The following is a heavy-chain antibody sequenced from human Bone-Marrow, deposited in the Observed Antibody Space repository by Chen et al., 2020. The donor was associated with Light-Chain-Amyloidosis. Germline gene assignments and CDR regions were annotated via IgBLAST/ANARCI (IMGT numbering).Heavy chain of an antibody. D-gene: IGHD5-12*01. Sequence: QVQLVQSGAEVKKPGASVKVSCKASGYTFTSYDINWVRQATGQGLEWMGWMNPNSGKTGYAQKFQGRVTMTRNTSISTAYMELSSLRSEDTAVYYCARGLPSPDGYNPTGWYFDLWGRGTLVTVSS. J-gene: IGHJ2*01. V-gene: IGHV1-8*01. CDR2: MNPNSGKT. CDR3: ARGLPSPDGYNPTGWYFDL. CDR1: GYTFTSYD.